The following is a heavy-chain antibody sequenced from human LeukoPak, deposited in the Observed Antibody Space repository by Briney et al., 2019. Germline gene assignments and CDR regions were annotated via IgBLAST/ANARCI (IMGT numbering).Heavy chain of an antibody. CDR1: GYTFTSYG. Sequence: GAPVKVSCKASGYTFTSYGISWVRQAPGQGLEWMGWISAYNGNTNYAQKLQGGVTMTTDTSTSTAYMELRSLRSDDTAVYYCARTRTAMVNDAFDIWGQGTMVTVSS. CDR3: ARTRTAMVNDAFDI. D-gene: IGHD5-18*01. CDR2: ISAYNGNT. V-gene: IGHV1-18*01. J-gene: IGHJ3*02.